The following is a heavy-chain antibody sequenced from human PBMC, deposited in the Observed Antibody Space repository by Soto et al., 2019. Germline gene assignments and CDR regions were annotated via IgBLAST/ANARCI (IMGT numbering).Heavy chain of an antibody. V-gene: IGHV4-61*01. CDR3: ARDDSSGYLRGMDV. CDR1: GGSVSSGSYY. CDR2: IYYSGST. D-gene: IGHD3-22*01. Sequence: LSLTCTVSGGSVSSGSYYWSWIRQPPGKGLEWIGYIYYSGSTNYNPSLKSRVTISVDTSKNQFSLKLSSVTAADTAVYYCARDDSSGYLRGMDVWGQGTTVTVSS. J-gene: IGHJ6*02.